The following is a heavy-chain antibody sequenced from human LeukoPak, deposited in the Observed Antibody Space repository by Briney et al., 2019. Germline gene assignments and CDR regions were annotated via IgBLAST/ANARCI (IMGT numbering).Heavy chain of an antibody. V-gene: IGHV3-30-3*01. CDR2: ISYDGSNK. D-gene: IGHD6-13*01. CDR1: EFTFSSYA. CDR3: ARDGVPYSSSGPFDY. J-gene: IGHJ4*02. Sequence: PGGSLRLSCAASEFTFSSYAMHWVRQAPGKGLEWVAVISYDGSNKYCADSVKGRFTISRDNSKNTLYLQMNSLRAEDTAVYYCARDGVPYSSSGPFDYWGQGTLVTVSS.